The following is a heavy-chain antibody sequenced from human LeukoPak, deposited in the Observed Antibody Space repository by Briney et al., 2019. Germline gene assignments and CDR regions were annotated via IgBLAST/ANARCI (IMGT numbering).Heavy chain of an antibody. D-gene: IGHD3-10*01. Sequence: GGSLRLSCAASGFIFSSYSMNWVRQAPGKGLEWVSYISSSGSTIYYADSVKGRFTISRDNAKNSLYLQMNSLRAEDTAVYYCARRGWFGELFPANYWGQGTLVTVSS. CDR1: GFIFSSYS. J-gene: IGHJ4*02. CDR2: ISSSGSTI. V-gene: IGHV3-48*01. CDR3: ARRGWFGELFPANY.